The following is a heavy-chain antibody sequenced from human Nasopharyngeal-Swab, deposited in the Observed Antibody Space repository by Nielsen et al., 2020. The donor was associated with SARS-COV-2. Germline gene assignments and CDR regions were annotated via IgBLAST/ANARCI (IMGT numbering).Heavy chain of an antibody. J-gene: IGHJ5*02. Sequence: GESLKISFAASGFTFSSYWMHWVRQAPGKGLVWVSRINSDGSSTSYADSVKGRFTISRDNAKNTLYLQMNSLRAEDTAVYYCARVGYSSSPGGWFDPWGQGTLVTVSS. V-gene: IGHV3-74*01. D-gene: IGHD6-6*01. CDR2: INSDGSST. CDR3: ARVGYSSSPGGWFDP. CDR1: GFTFSSYW.